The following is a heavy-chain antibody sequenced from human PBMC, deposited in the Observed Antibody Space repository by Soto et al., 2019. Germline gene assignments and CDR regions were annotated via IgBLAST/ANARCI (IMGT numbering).Heavy chain of an antibody. Sequence: EVHLVESGGGLVQTGGSLRLSCAIFESTVSRDWMNWVRQAPGKGLEWVAHINQDGSEKYYVDSVKGRFAISRDNAKRQLFLQRNGRRPADRAMYYCSGGVGDAFWGQGTLVTVSS. D-gene: IGHD1-26*01. V-gene: IGHV3-7*04. CDR2: INQDGSEK. CDR1: ESTVSRDW. J-gene: IGHJ4*02. CDR3: SGGVGDAF.